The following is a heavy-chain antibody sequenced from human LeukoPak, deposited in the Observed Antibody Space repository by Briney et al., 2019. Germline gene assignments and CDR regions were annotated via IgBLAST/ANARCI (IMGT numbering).Heavy chain of an antibody. J-gene: IGHJ4*02. V-gene: IGHV4-39*01. D-gene: IGHD2-15*01. CDR2: IYYSGST. CDR1: GGSISSSSYY. CDR3: ARLPRDSYFDY. Sequence: SETLSLTCTVSGGSISSSSYYWGWIRQPPGKGLEWIGSIYYSGSTYYNPSLKSRVTISVDTSKNQFSLKLSSVTAADTAVYYCARLPRDSYFDYWGQGTLVTVSS.